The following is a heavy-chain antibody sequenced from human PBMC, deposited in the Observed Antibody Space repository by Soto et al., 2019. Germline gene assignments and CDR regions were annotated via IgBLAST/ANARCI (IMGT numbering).Heavy chain of an antibody. CDR1: GYTFTSYG. CDR2: ISAYNGNT. J-gene: IGHJ6*02. CDR3: ARDDATYYYDSXGYYYGSGLYYYYGMDV. Sequence: WASVKVSCKASGYTFTSYGISWVRQAPGQGLEWMGWISAYNGNTNYAQKLQGRVTMTTDTSTSTAYMELRSLRSDDTAVYYCARDDATYYYDSXGYYYGSGLYYYYGMDVWGRGTTVTVSS. V-gene: IGHV1-18*04. D-gene: IGHD3-22*01.